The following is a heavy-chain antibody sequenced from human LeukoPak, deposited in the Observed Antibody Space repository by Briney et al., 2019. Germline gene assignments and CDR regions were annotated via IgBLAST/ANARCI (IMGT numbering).Heavy chain of an antibody. CDR3: ARGGGLDV. J-gene: IGHJ6*02. V-gene: IGHV3-7*03. Sequence: GGSLRLSCAASGFTFSSYWMNWARQAPGKGLEWVASINHNGNVNYYVDSVKGRFTISRDNAKNSLYLQMSNLRAEDSAVYFCARGGGLDVWGQGATVTVSS. CDR1: GFTFSSYW. D-gene: IGHD3-16*01. CDR2: INHNGNVN.